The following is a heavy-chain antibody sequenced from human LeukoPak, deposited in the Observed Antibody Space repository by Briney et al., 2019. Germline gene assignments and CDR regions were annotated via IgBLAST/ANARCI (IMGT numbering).Heavy chain of an antibody. CDR3: ARPDGDTGGNDGC. V-gene: IGHV1-2*02. Sequence: ASVKVTCKASGYTFNGYYMHWVRQAPGRGPEWMGWINPNSGDTNYAQKFQGRVTMTRDTSISTAYMELSRLRSDDTAVYYCARPDGDTGGNDGCWGQGTLVTVSS. D-gene: IGHD4-23*01. CDR1: GYTFNGYY. J-gene: IGHJ4*02. CDR2: INPNSGDT.